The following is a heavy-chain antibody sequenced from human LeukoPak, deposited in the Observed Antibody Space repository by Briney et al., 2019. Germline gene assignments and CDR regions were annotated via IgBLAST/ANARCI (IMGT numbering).Heavy chain of an antibody. V-gene: IGHV3-48*03. CDR1: GFTFSSYE. J-gene: IGHJ4*02. Sequence: GGSLRLSCAASGFTFSSYEMNWVRQAPGKGLGWVSYISSSGSTIYYADSVKGRFTISRDNAKNSLYLQMNSLRAEDTAVYYCARGWVAAAGSFDYWGQGTLVTVSS. CDR2: ISSSGSTI. CDR3: ARGWVAAAGSFDY. D-gene: IGHD6-13*01.